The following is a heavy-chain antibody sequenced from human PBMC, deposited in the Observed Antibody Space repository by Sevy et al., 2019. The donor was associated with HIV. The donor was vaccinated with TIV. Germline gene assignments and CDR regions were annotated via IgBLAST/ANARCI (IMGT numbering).Heavy chain of an antibody. D-gene: IGHD5-18*01. CDR2: MNQDGTEK. Sequence: GGSLRLSCAASGFSFSSYWMTWVRQAPGKGLEWVATMNQDGTEKDYVDSVKGRFTISRDNTKTSLFLQMNSLSAEDTAVYYCGREGLGGYSHSLDCWGQGTLVTVSS. CDR3: GREGLGGYSHSLDC. J-gene: IGHJ4*02. V-gene: IGHV3-7*01. CDR1: GFSFSSYW.